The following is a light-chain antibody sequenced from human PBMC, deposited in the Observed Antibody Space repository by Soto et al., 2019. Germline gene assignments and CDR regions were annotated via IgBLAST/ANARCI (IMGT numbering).Light chain of an antibody. CDR2: DAP. CDR1: RSVRSY. CDR3: QQRYAWPPIT. V-gene: IGKV3-11*01. Sequence: EIVLTQSPATPSLSPGERATLSCRASRSVRSYLAWYQQKPGQAPRLLIYDAPNRAAGIPARFSGSGSETDFTLTISNLEPEDFAVYYCQQRYAWPPITFGQGTRLEIK. J-gene: IGKJ5*01.